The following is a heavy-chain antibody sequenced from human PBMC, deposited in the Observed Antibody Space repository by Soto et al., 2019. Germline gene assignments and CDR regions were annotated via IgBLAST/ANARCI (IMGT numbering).Heavy chain of an antibody. Sequence: EVQLLESGGGLVQPGGSLRLSCAASGFTFSSCAMGWVRQAPGKGLGWVSDIIDSGGSTYYADSVKGRFTISRDNSKSTLSLQMNSLRAEDTALYYSAKGRSYYYYYGVDVWGQGTTVTVSS. J-gene: IGHJ6*02. V-gene: IGHV3-23*01. CDR3: AKGRSYYYYYGVDV. CDR2: IIDSGGST. CDR1: GFTFSSCA.